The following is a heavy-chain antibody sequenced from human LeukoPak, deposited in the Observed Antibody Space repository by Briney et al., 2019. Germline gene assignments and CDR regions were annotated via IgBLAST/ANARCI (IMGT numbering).Heavy chain of an antibody. V-gene: IGHV4-38-2*02. CDR1: GFTFSSYA. Sequence: GSLRLSCSASGFTFSSYAMHWVRQAPGKGLEWIGTIYHSGSTYYNPSLKSRVTISVDTSKNQFSLKLTSVTAADTAVYYCARVRGYCSSTICYRYYFDYWGQGTLVTVSS. CDR2: IYHSGST. CDR3: ARVRGYCSSTICYRYYFDY. D-gene: IGHD2-2*01. J-gene: IGHJ4*02.